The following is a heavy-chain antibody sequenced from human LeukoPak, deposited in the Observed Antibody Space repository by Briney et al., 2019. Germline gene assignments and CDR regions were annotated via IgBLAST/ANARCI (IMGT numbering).Heavy chain of an antibody. D-gene: IGHD5/OR15-5a*01. CDR1: GFTFSSYD. J-gene: IGHJ3*02. Sequence: GGFLRLSCAASGFTFSSYDMHWVRQAPGRGLEWVSAIGLAGDTYYPDSVKGRFTISRENAKNSMHLQMNSLKDGDTAVYYCIRGGIQVSGIDAFDIWGQGTVVTVSS. V-gene: IGHV3-13*01. CDR2: IGLAGDT. CDR3: IRGGIQVSGIDAFDI.